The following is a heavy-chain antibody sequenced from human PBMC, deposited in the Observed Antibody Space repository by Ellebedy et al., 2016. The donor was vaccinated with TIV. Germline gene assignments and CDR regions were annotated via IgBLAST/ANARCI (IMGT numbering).Heavy chain of an antibody. Sequence: GESLKISCATSGFTLNYYSLNWVRQAPGKGLEWVSSISSSSSYKFYADSVTGRFTISRDNAKNSLYLQMNSLRAEDTAVYYCARDTKASYYYGMDVWGQGTTVTVSS. CDR2: ISSSSSYK. J-gene: IGHJ6*02. CDR3: ARDTKASYYYGMDV. CDR1: GFTLNYYS. D-gene: IGHD2-8*01. V-gene: IGHV3-21*01.